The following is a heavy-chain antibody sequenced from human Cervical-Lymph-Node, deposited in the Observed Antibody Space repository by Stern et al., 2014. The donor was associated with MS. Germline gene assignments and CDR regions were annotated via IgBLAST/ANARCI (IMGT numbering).Heavy chain of an antibody. CDR2: INPGGGVT. CDR3: TRDEASVVRFFDY. Sequence: HVQLVQSGAEVQKPGASVKVSCKASGYSFSQYSIHWVRQAPGQGLEWIGSINPGGGVTTYAEKFQDTVTMTSDASTSTVYMELKRLRSEDTAVYFCTRDEASVVRFFDYWGQGSLVTVSS. V-gene: IGHV1-46*03. J-gene: IGHJ4*02. CDR1: GYSFSQYS. D-gene: IGHD3-3*01.